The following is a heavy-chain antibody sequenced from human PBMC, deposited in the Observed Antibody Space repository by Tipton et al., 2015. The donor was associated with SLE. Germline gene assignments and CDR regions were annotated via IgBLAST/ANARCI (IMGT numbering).Heavy chain of an antibody. D-gene: IGHD6-13*01. Sequence: QSGPEVKKPGSSVKVSCKASGDTLSKNAITWVRQAPGQGLEWMGGIMAYNGNTDYAQKLQGRVTMTTDTSTSTAYMELRSLRSDDTAVYYCALSSVAATQAYWGQGTLVTVSS. CDR1: GDTLSKNA. J-gene: IGHJ4*02. CDR3: ALSSVAATQAY. CDR2: IMAYNGNT. V-gene: IGHV1-18*01.